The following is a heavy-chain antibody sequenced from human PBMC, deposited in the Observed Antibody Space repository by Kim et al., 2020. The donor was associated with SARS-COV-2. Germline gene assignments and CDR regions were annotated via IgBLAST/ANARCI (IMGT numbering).Heavy chain of an antibody. J-gene: IGHJ6*02. CDR3: ERDPFIAMIVVAQGYDYGMDV. CDR2: IYYSGST. Sequence: SETLSLTCTVSGGSISSSSYYWGWIRQPPGKGLEWIGSIYYSGSTYYTPSLQSRVTISVDTSKNHVSLKRSSVTAADTALYYCERDPFIAMIVVAQGYDYGMDVWGQGTTVTVSS. D-gene: IGHD3-22*01. CDR1: GGSISSSSYY. V-gene: IGHV4-39*02.